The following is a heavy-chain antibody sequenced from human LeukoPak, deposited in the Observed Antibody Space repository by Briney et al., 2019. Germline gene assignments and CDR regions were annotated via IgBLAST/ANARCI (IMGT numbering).Heavy chain of an antibody. CDR3: AKDWAAIITYIDY. V-gene: IGHV3-30*18. CDR1: GFTFSSYG. D-gene: IGHD3-22*01. J-gene: IGHJ4*02. Sequence: GGSLRLSCAASGFTFSSYGMHWVRQAPGKGLEWVAVISYDGGNKYYADSVKGRFTISRDNSKNTLYLRMNSLRAEDTAVYYCAKDWAAIITYIDYWGQGTLVTVSS. CDR2: ISYDGGNK.